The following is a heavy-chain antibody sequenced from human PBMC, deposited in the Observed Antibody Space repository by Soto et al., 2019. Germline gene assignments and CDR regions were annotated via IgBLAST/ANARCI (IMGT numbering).Heavy chain of an antibody. CDR3: ARQAPHMITFGGVIVHPNWFDP. CDR2: IYYSGST. V-gene: IGHV4-39*01. Sequence: SETLSLTCTVSGGSISSSSYYWGWIRQPPGKGLEWIGSIYYSGSTYYNPSLKSRVTMSVDTSKNQFSLKLSSVTAADTAVYYCARQAPHMITFGGVIVHPNWFDPWGQGTLVTVSS. J-gene: IGHJ5*02. D-gene: IGHD3-16*02. CDR1: GGSISSSSYY.